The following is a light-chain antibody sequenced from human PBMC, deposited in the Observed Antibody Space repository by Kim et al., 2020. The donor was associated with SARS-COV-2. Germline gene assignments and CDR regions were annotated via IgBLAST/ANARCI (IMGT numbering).Light chain of an antibody. J-gene: IGKJ4*01. Sequence: LSPGESATLTWRASQSVGTYLGWYQRKPGQPPRLLIYDASNRGTGIPARFSGSGSGTDFTLTISSLEPEDFAVYYCQQRSNWPLTFGGGTKVDIK. CDR2: DAS. CDR1: QSVGTY. CDR3: QQRSNWPLT. V-gene: IGKV3-11*01.